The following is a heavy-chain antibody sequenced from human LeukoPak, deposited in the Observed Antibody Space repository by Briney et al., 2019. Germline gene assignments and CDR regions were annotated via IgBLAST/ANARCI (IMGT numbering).Heavy chain of an antibody. CDR1: GFTFSSYS. D-gene: IGHD6-19*01. CDR2: ISSSSSYI. Sequence: PGGSLRLSCAASGFTFSSYSMNWVRQAPGKGLEWVSSISSSSSYIYYADSVKGRFTISRDNAKNSLYLQMNSLRAEDTAVYYCARDGGIAVAVLEYYFDYWGQGTLVTVSS. J-gene: IGHJ4*02. V-gene: IGHV3-21*01. CDR3: ARDGGIAVAVLEYYFDY.